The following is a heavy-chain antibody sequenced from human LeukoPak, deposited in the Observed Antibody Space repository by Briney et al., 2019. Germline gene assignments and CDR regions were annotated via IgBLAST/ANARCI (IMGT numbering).Heavy chain of an antibody. D-gene: IGHD6-13*01. CDR3: ATDPESSSPSDY. Sequence: GGSLRLSCAASGFTFSDYSMNWVRQAPGKGLEWVSYIRSSSSYIYYADSVKGRFTISRDNAKNSLYLQMNSLRAEDTAVYYCATDPESSSPSDYCGQGTLVTVSS. CDR2: IRSSSSYI. CDR1: GFTFSDYS. J-gene: IGHJ4*02. V-gene: IGHV3-21*05.